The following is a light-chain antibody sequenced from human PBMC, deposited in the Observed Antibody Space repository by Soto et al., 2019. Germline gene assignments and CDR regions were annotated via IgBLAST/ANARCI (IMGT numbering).Light chain of an antibody. V-gene: IGLV2-14*01. CDR2: DII. CDR3: SSFTSTSTYV. Sequence: QSALTQPASVSGSPGQSVAISCTGTSSDVGGYNYVSWYQQHPGKPPKLMIQDIINRPSGVPDRFSGTMSGSTATLTICETDAEDVAAYYSSSFTSTSTYVFRSGTQLTVL. J-gene: IGLJ1*01. CDR1: SSDVGGYNY.